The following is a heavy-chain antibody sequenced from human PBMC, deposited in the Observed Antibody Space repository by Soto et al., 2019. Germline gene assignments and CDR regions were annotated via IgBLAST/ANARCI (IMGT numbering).Heavy chain of an antibody. V-gene: IGHV4-34*01. J-gene: IGHJ4*02. D-gene: IGHD3-16*01. CDR2: IGHGGGT. Sequence: SETLSLTCAVYGGSFSGYYWSWIRQPPGKGLEWIGEIGHGGGTVYNPSLESRVSISEDSSNNQFSLKLNSVTAADTAVYYCARHGGYYFDYWGQGAPVTVSS. CDR3: ARHGGYYFDY. CDR1: GGSFSGYY.